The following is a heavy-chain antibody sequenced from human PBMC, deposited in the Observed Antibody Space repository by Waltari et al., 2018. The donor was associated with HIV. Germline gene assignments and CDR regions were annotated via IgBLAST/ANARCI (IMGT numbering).Heavy chain of an antibody. CDR2: IWSDGYNK. V-gene: IGHV3-33*06. CDR1: GFTFSSYG. D-gene: IGHD3-16*01. J-gene: IGHJ3*02. Sequence: QVYLMESGGGVVQPGGSLQLSCAASGFTFSSYGTHWVRQAPGKGMEWLAVIWSDGYNKFYADSVRGRFTFSRDNSKYTLSLKMNSLRAEDTALYYCVKERGPCNGFDIWGQGTMVTVSS. CDR3: VKERGPCNGFDI.